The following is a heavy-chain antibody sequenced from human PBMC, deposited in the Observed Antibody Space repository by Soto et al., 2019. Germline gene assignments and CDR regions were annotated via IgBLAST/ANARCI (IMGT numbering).Heavy chain of an antibody. CDR3: AKDREIFGVVITCFDY. CDR2: ISGSGGST. V-gene: IGHV3-23*01. D-gene: IGHD3-3*01. J-gene: IGHJ4*02. Sequence: GGSLRLSCAASGFTFSSYAMSWVRQAPGKGLEWVSAISGSGGSTYYADSVKGRFTISRDNSKNTLYLQMNSLRAEDTAVYYCAKDREIFGVVITCFDYWGQGTLVTVSS. CDR1: GFTFSSYA.